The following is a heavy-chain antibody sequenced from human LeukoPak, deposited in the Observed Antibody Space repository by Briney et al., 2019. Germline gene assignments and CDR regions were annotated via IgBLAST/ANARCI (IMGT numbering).Heavy chain of an antibody. CDR1: GFTFSTYT. Sequence: GGSLRLSCAASGFTFSTYTMNWVRQAPGKGLEWVANIKQDGSEKYYVDSVKGRFTISRDNAKNSLYLQMNSLRAEDTAVYYCARASYEGFDIWGQGTMVTVSS. CDR3: ARASYEGFDI. CDR2: IKQDGSEK. D-gene: IGHD3-16*01. V-gene: IGHV3-7*01. J-gene: IGHJ3*02.